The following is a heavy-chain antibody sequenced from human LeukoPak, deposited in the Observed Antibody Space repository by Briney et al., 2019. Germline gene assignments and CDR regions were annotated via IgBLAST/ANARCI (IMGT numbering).Heavy chain of an antibody. CDR1: GFTFSSYA. Sequence: GGSLRLSCAASGFTFSSYAMSWVRQAPGKGLEWVSVIYSGGNTYYADSVKGRFAISRDHSTNTLYLQMNSLTAEDTAVYYCARIIVVVATMDYFDFWGQGTLVTVSS. CDR2: IYSGGNT. J-gene: IGHJ4*02. V-gene: IGHV3-53*01. D-gene: IGHD2-15*01. CDR3: ARIIVVVATMDYFDF.